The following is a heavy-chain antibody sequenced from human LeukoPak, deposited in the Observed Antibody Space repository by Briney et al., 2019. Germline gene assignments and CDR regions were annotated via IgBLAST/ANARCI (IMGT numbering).Heavy chain of an antibody. D-gene: IGHD2-15*01. Sequence: GGSLRLSCAASGFTFSSYTMNWVRQAPGKGLGWVSSISSSSSYISYADSVKGRFTISRDNAKNSLYLQMNSLRAEDTAVYYCASRGGTRLYYYYMDVWGKGTTVTVSS. J-gene: IGHJ6*03. CDR3: ASRGGTRLYYYYMDV. V-gene: IGHV3-21*01. CDR1: GFTFSSYT. CDR2: ISSSSSYI.